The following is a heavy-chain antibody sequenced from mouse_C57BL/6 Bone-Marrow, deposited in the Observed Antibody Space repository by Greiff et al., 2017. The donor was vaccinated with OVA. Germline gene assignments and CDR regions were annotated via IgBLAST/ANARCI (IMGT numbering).Heavy chain of an antibody. CDR3: ARAYSYGSSYVDFDV. J-gene: IGHJ1*03. CDR1: GYSITSGYY. V-gene: IGHV3-6*01. CDR2: ISYDGSN. Sequence: ESGPGLVKPSQSLSLTCSVTGYSITSGYYWNWIRQFPGNKLEWMGYISYDGSNNYNPSLKNRISITRDTSKNQFFLKLNSVTTEDTATYYCARAYSYGSSYVDFDVWGTGTTVTVSA. D-gene: IGHD1-1*01.